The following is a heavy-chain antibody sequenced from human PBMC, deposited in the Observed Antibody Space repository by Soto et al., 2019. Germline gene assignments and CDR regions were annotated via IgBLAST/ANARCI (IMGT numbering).Heavy chain of an antibody. Sequence: PGESLKISCAASGFTFSSYSFNWVRQAPGKGLEWVSSIDNSSDYIFYAESLKGRFTISRDNARNSLYLQMNGLRAEDTAVYYCARDRVSYYVNYKYYGMDVWGQGTTVTVSS. D-gene: IGHD1-26*01. CDR1: GFTFSSYS. CDR3: ARDRVSYYVNYKYYGMDV. CDR2: IDNSSDYI. V-gene: IGHV3-21*01. J-gene: IGHJ6*02.